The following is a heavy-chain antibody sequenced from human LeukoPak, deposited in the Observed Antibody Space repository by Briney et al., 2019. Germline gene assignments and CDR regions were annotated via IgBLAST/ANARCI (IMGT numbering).Heavy chain of an antibody. J-gene: IGHJ6*03. CDR1: GGSMSNYY. CDR2: IYYSGNT. CDR3: ARGGPRLYYYYMDV. Sequence: PSETLSLTCSVSGGSMSNYYWSWIRPPPGKGLEWIGYIYYSGNTHYNPSLKSRVTISVDTSKNQFSLNLRSVTAADTAMYYCARGGPRLYYYYMDVWGKGTTVTISS. D-gene: IGHD3-22*01. V-gene: IGHV4-59*01.